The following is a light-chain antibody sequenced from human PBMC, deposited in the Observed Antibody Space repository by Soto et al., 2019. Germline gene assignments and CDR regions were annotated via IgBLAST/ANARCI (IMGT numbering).Light chain of an antibody. CDR2: GAS. Sequence: EIVMTQSPVTLSLSPGERATLSCSASPIVSSNLAWYQQKPGQPPRLLIYGASPRATGIPARFSGSGSGTEFTLTISSLQSEDFAVYYCQQYHNWPPWTFGQGTKVDIK. CDR1: PIVSSN. J-gene: IGKJ1*01. CDR3: QQYHNWPPWT. V-gene: IGKV3-15*01.